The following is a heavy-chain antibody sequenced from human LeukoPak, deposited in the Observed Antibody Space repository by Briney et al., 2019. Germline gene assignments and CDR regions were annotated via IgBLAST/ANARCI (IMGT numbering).Heavy chain of an antibody. CDR3: ARRSRQYIDY. V-gene: IGHV3-48*01. Sequence: GGSQSLSCAASGFILWSYRIHWVRQAPGKGLEWVSYISSSSSTIYYADSVKGRFTISRDNAKNSLYLQMNSLRAEDTAVYYCARRSRQYIDYWGQGTLVSVSS. J-gene: IGHJ4*02. D-gene: IGHD1-26*01. CDR2: ISSSSSTI. CDR1: GFILWSYR.